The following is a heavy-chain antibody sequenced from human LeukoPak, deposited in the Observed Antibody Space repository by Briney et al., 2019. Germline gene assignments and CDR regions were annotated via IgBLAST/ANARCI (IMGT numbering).Heavy chain of an antibody. J-gene: IGHJ5*02. Sequence: GASVKVSCKASGYTLTELSMHWVRQAPGKGLEWMGGFDPEGGETIYAQKFQGRVTMTEDTSTDTAYMELSSLRSEDTAVYYCATGQGRNWFDPWGQGTLVTVSS. CDR2: FDPEGGET. CDR3: ATGQGRNWFDP. CDR1: GYTLTELS. V-gene: IGHV1-24*01.